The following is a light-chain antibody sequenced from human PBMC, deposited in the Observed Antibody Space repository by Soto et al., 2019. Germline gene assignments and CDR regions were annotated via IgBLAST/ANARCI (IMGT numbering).Light chain of an antibody. CDR1: QGMSSY. V-gene: IGKV1-27*01. Sequence: DIPLTQSPSSLSASVGDRVSTTCRVSQGMSSYLSRNLQKPGKDPKLLIYSASNLQCGVPSRFSGRGSGTDCTLNFSSLLPEDFASYYCQWTYNVVRYMLGQGTCLEIK. J-gene: IGKJ2*01. CDR3: QWTYNVVRYM. CDR2: SAS.